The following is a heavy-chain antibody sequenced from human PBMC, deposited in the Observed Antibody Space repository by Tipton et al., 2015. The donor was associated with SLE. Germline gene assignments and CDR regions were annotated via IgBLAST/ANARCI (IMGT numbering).Heavy chain of an antibody. Sequence: SLRLSCAASGFTFSSYSMNWVRQAPGKGLEWVSYISSSSSHTNYADSVKGRFTISRDNAKNSLYLQMNSLRAEDTAMYYCARGGDYYGSGTSGWFDPWGQGTLVTVSS. CDR1: GFTFSSYS. D-gene: IGHD3-10*01. J-gene: IGHJ5*02. CDR3: ARGGDYYGSGTSGWFDP. CDR2: ISSSSSHT. V-gene: IGHV3-21*05.